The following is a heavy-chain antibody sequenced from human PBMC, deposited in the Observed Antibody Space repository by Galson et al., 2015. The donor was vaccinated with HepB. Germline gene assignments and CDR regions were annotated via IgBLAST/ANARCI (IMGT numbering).Heavy chain of an antibody. J-gene: IGHJ3*02. CDR1: GGSISSGDYY. Sequence: TLSLTCTVSGGSISSGDYYWSWIRQPPGKGLEWIGYIYFSGNIYYNPSLKSRLTMSVDTSKNQFSLKLSSVTAADTAVYYCARAGITIFGVVIDTFDIWGQGTMVTVSS. D-gene: IGHD3-3*01. CDR3: ARAGITIFGVVIDTFDI. V-gene: IGHV4-30-4*01. CDR2: IYFSGNI.